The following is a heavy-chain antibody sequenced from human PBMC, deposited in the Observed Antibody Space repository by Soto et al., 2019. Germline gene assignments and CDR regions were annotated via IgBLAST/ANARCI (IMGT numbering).Heavy chain of an antibody. CDR2: ISNDGGDK. CDR1: GFTFSSYG. V-gene: IGHV3-30-3*01. Sequence: PGGSLRLSCADSGFTFSSYGMHWVRQAPGKGLEWVAVISNDGGDKYYADSVKGRFTISRDNSKNSLYLQMNSLRAEDTAVYYCAFGEESRYYYYGMDVWGQGTTVTVSS. J-gene: IGHJ6*02. D-gene: IGHD3-10*01. CDR3: AFGEESRYYYYGMDV.